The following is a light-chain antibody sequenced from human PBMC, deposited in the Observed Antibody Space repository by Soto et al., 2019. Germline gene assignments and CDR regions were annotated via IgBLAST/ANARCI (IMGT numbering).Light chain of an antibody. CDR3: QSHDSSLSGYV. V-gene: IGLV1-40*01. Sequence: QSVLTQPPSGSGAPGQRVTISCTGSSSNIGAGYDVHWYQHLPGTAPKLLIYGNSNRPSGVPDRFSGSKSGTSASLAITGLQAEDEADYYCQSHDSSLSGYVFGTGTKVT. CDR1: SSNIGAGYD. CDR2: GNS. J-gene: IGLJ1*01.